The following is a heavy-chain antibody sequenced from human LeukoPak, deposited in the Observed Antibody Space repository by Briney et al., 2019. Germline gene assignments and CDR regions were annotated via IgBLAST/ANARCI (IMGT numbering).Heavy chain of an antibody. CDR2: ISPHSTYR. V-gene: IGHV1-2*02. CDR3: VREGEDLLSKDFDY. Sequence: ASVKVSCKASGFTFTGYYIHWVRQAPRQGLEWMGYISPHSTYRSSAQQFEGRGTMTRDTAMSKAYMELSGMRSDDTAVYYCVREGEDLLSKDFDYWGQGTLVTVSS. J-gene: IGHJ4*02. D-gene: IGHD2-15*01. CDR1: GFTFTGYY.